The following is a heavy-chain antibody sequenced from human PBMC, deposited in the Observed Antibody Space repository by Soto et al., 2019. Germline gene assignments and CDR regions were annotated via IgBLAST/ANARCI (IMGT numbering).Heavy chain of an antibody. CDR3: ARDIDNRDYYYGLDV. J-gene: IGHJ6*02. V-gene: IGHV3-48*03. D-gene: IGHD1-20*01. CDR1: GFVFKNYE. CDR2: ISNSGNTI. Sequence: PGGSLRLSCVDSGFVFKNYEMNWVRQAPGKGLEWISYISNSGNTIYVADSMRGRFTISRDNAKNSLFLQMNSLRADDTAVYYCARDIDNRDYYYGLDVWGQGTTVTVSS.